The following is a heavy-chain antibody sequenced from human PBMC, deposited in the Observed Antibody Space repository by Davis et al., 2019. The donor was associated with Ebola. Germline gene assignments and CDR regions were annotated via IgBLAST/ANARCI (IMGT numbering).Heavy chain of an antibody. V-gene: IGHV4-34*01. CDR1: GGYFSGYY. CDR3: ARARRLVYATYYYYDGMDV. D-gene: IGHD2-8*01. CDR2: INQSGST. J-gene: IGHJ6*02. Sequence: SETLSLTCAVYGGYFSGYYWSWIRQPPGKGLEWIGEINQSGSTNDNPSLKSRVTISVDTSKNQFSLKLSSVTAADTAVYYCARARRLVYATYYYYDGMDVWGQGTTVTVSS.